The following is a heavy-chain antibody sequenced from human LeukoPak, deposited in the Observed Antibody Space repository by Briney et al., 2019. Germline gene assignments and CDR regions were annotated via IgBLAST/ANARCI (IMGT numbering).Heavy chain of an antibody. CDR1: GGSISSGGYY. CDR3: ARDHGSGRGDAFDI. V-gene: IGHV4-31*03. Sequence: SETLSLTCTVSGGSISSGGYYWSWIRQHPGKGLEWIGYIYYSGSTYYNPSLKGRVTISVDTSKNQFSLKLSSVTAADTAVYYCARDHGSGRGDAFDIWGQGTMVTVSS. J-gene: IGHJ3*02. D-gene: IGHD3-10*01. CDR2: IYYSGST.